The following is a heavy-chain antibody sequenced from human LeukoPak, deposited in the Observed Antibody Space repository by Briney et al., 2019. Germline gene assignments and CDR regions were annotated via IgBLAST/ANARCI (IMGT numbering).Heavy chain of an antibody. Sequence: GGSLRLSCAASGFTFSSYAMHWVRQAPGKGLEWVAVISYDGSNKYYADSVKGRFTISRDNSKNTLYLQMNSLRAEDTAVYYCARGGGGDCYFPRWGQGTLVTVSS. CDR3: ARGGGGDCYFPR. J-gene: IGHJ4*02. CDR1: GFTFSSYA. D-gene: IGHD2-21*02. V-gene: IGHV3-30-3*01. CDR2: ISYDGSNK.